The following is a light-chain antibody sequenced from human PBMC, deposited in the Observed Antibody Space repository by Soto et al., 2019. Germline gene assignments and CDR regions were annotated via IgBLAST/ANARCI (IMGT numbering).Light chain of an antibody. CDR2: AAI. Sequence: DIQMTQSPSSVSASVGDRVTITCRASQDISSWLAWFHQKPGKAPKLLIYAAISLHSGVPSRLSGSGSGTDFTLTISSLQPEDYATYYCQQGNSFPLTFGGGTKVEIK. CDR3: QQGNSFPLT. V-gene: IGKV1-12*01. CDR1: QDISSW. J-gene: IGKJ4*01.